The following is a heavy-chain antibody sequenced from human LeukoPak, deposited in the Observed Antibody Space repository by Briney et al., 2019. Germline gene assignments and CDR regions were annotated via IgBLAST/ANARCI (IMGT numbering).Heavy chain of an antibody. Sequence: PSETLSLTCAVYGGSFTGYYWTWIRQPPERGLEWIGEIIHSGSTLYNPSLKNRVTMSVDTSKNQFSLKLTSVTAADTAVYYCARVYQSAEYYFDYWGQGNLVSVSS. CDR3: ARVYQSAEYYFDY. J-gene: IGHJ4*02. V-gene: IGHV4-34*10. D-gene: IGHD2-2*01. CDR1: GGSFTGYY. CDR2: IIHSGST.